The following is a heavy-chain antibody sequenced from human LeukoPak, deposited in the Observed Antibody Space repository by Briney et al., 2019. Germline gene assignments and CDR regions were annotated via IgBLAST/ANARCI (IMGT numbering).Heavy chain of an antibody. Sequence: GGSLRLSCAASGFTVSDNYMSWVRQAPGKGLEWVSVIYSGGITYYADSVKGRFTISRDNSKNTLYLQMNSLRAEDTAVYYCASLVGATEMGDYWGQGTLVTVSS. CDR3: ASLVGATEMGDY. J-gene: IGHJ4*02. CDR2: IYSGGIT. V-gene: IGHV3-53*01. D-gene: IGHD1-26*01. CDR1: GFTVSDNY.